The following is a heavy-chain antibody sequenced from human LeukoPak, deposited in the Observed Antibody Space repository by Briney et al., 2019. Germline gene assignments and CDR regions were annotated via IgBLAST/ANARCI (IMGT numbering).Heavy chain of an antibody. CDR1: GFTFSGYW. D-gene: IGHD2-2*01. V-gene: IGHV3-7*01. J-gene: IGHJ4*02. CDR3: ARDSPSSTSWGY. Sequence: PGGSLRLSCAASGFTFSGYWMSWVRQAPGKGLEWVANIKQDGSEKYYVDSVKGRFTIPRDNAKNSLYLQMNSLRAEDTAVYYCARDSPSSTSWGYWGQGTLVTVSS. CDR2: IKQDGSEK.